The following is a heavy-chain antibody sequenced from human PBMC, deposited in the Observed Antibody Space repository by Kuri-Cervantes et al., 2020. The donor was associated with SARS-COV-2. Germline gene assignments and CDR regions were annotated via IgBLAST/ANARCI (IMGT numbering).Heavy chain of an antibody. Sequence: GGSLRLSCAASGFTFSSYAMSWVRQAPGKGLEWVSAISGSGGSTYYADSVKGRFTISRDNSKNTLYLQMNSLRAEDTAVYYCAKFYRDIVVVPAARGLYFDYWGQGTLVTVS. CDR3: AKFYRDIVVVPAARGLYFDY. CDR2: ISGSGGST. CDR1: GFTFSSYA. J-gene: IGHJ4*02. D-gene: IGHD2-2*01. V-gene: IGHV3-23*01.